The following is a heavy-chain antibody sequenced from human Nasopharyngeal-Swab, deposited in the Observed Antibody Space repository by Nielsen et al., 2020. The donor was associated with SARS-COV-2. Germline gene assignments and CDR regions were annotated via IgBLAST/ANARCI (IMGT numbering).Heavy chain of an antibody. Sequence: RQAPGKGLEWIGSIYYSESTYYNPSLKSRVTISVDTSKNQFSLKLSSVTAADTAVYYCAGGAGYYYYYMDVWGKGTTVTVSS. V-gene: IGHV4-39*01. CDR3: AGGAGYYYYYMDV. CDR2: IYYSEST. D-gene: IGHD1-26*01. J-gene: IGHJ6*03.